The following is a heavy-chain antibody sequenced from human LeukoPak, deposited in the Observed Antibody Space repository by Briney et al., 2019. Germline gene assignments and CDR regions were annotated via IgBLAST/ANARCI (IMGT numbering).Heavy chain of an antibody. J-gene: IGHJ5*02. CDR1: GFTFSSYA. CDR2: ISGSGGST. D-gene: IGHD3-9*01. Sequence: GESLRLSCAASGFTFSSYAMSWVRQAPGKGLEWVSAISGSGGSTYYADSVKGRFTISRDNSKNTLYLQMNSLRAEDTAVYYCAKDPYYDILTGFRNWFDPWGQGTLVTVSS. CDR3: AKDPYYDILTGFRNWFDP. V-gene: IGHV3-23*01.